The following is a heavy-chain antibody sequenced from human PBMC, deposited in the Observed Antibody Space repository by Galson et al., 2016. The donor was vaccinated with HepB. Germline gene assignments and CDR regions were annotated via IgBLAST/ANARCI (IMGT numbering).Heavy chain of an antibody. CDR2: ISGSGGTR. Sequence: SLRLSCAASGFTFSTYAMNWVRQAPGKGLEWVSGISGSGGTRYYADSVKGRFTISRDNSKNTFYLEMNSLRAEDTGVYFCAKFPYDYVWGSYRHRATYLDGRGQRTLVTVSS. CDR1: GFTFSTYA. J-gene: IGHJ4*02. D-gene: IGHD3-16*02. V-gene: IGHV3-23*01. CDR3: AKFPYDYVWGSYRHRATYLDG.